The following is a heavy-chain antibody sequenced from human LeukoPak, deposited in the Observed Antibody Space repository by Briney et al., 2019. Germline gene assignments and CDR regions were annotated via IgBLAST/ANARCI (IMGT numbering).Heavy chain of an antibody. CDR2: IYPGDSDT. D-gene: IGHD3-10*01. Sequence: GESLKISCKGSGYTFANYWIAWVRRMPGKGLEWVGLIYPGDSDTRYNSSFEGQVTISVDTSISTAYLQWSSLKASDTAIYYCARQGLGYYGSPDYWGQGTLVTVSS. CDR3: ARQGLGYYGSPDY. CDR1: GYTFANYW. V-gene: IGHV5-51*01. J-gene: IGHJ4*02.